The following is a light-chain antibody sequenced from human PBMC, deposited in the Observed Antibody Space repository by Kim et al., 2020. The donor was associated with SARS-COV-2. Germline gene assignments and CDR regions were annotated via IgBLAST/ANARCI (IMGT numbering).Light chain of an antibody. CDR1: SLRTYD. CDR2: GKN. Sequence: LGQTGRITCQGDSLRTYDASWYQQKPGKCPVLVIFGKNKRHSGIPDRISGSSSGNTASLVIAGAQAEDEAHYYCNSRDNSGNQVLFGGGTKLTVL. J-gene: IGLJ2*01. CDR3: NSRDNSGNQVL. V-gene: IGLV3-19*01.